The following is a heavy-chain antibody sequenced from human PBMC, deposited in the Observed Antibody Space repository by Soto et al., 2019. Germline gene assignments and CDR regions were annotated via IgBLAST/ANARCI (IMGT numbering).Heavy chain of an antibody. CDR3: ARIPVHSYGPYYFDY. Sequence: QVTLKESGPVLVKPTETLTLTCTVSGFSLSNARMGVSWIRQPPGKALEWLSHIFSNDEKSYSTSLKSRLTIPKDTSKSQVVLTMTNMDPVDTATYYCARIPVHSYGPYYFDYWGQGTLVTVSS. D-gene: IGHD5-18*01. V-gene: IGHV2-26*01. CDR1: GFSLSNARMG. CDR2: IFSNDEK. J-gene: IGHJ4*02.